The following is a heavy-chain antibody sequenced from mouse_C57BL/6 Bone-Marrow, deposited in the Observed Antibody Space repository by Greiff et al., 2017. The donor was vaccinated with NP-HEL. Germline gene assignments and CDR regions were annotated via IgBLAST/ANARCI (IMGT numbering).Heavy chain of an antibody. CDR3: ARGGFYYDYLWYFDV. CDR2: IDPSDSYT. V-gene: IGHV1-50*01. CDR1: GYTFTSYW. J-gene: IGHJ1*03. Sequence: VQLQQPGAELVKPGASVKLSCKASGYTFTSYWMQWVKQRPGQGLEWIGEIDPSDSYTNYNQKFKGKATLTVDTSSSTAYMQLSSLTSEDSAVYYCARGGFYYDYLWYFDVWGTGTTVTVSS. D-gene: IGHD2-4*01.